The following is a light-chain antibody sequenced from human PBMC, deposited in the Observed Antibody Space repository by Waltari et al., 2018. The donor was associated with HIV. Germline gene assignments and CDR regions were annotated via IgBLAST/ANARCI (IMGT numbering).Light chain of an antibody. J-gene: IGLJ1*01. CDR1: RSNIGAGYD. CDR2: GNS. CDR3: QSYDSSLSGSGV. Sequence: QSVLTQPPSVSGAPGQRVTIPCTGSRSNIGAGYDVHWYQQLPGPAPKLLIYGNSNRPSGVPDRFSGSKSGTSASLAITGLQAEDEADYYCQSYDSSLSGSGVFGTGTKVTVL. V-gene: IGLV1-40*01.